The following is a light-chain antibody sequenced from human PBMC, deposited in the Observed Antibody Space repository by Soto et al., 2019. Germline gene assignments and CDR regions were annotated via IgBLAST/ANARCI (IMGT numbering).Light chain of an antibody. CDR1: SSNIATKS. CDR2: SNS. J-gene: IGLJ1*01. Sequence: QSVLTQPPSSSGTPWQRVTISCSGSSSNIATKSVNWYQQLPGTAPKLLIYSNSQRSSGVPDRFSGSKSGTSASLAIRGLQSEEEADYCCEAWDGSRSGYFSRTRTRDTVL. CDR3: EAWDGSRSGYF. V-gene: IGLV1-44*01.